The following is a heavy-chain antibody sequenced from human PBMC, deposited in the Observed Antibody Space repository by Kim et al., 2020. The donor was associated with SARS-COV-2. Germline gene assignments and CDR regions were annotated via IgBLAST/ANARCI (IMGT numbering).Heavy chain of an antibody. CDR3: ARTRTTMIVVDTHFDY. D-gene: IGHD3-22*01. Sequence: SETLSLTCTVSGGSISSGGYYWSWIRQHPGKGLDWIGYIYYSGSTYYNPSLKSRVTISVDTSKNQFSLKLSSVTAADTDVYYCARTRTTMIVVDTHFDYWGQGTLVTVSS. V-gene: IGHV4-31*03. CDR2: IYYSGST. J-gene: IGHJ4*02. CDR1: GGSISSGGYY.